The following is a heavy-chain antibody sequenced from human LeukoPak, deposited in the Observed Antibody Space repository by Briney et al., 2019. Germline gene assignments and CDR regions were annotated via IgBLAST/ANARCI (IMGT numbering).Heavy chain of an antibody. J-gene: IGHJ4*02. D-gene: IGHD3-22*01. CDR1: GCSISSYY. CDR3: ARVVTMIVDY. Sequence: SETLSLTCTVSGCSISSYYWSWIRLPPGKGLEWIGYIYYSGSTNYNPSLKSRVTISVYTSKNQFSLKLSSVTAADTAVYYCARVVTMIVDYWGQGTLVTVSS. CDR2: IYYSGST. V-gene: IGHV4-59*01.